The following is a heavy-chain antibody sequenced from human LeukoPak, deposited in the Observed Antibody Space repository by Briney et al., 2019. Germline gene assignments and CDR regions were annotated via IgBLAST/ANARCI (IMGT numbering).Heavy chain of an antibody. CDR1: GFTFSSYA. CDR3: ARPIPTIAVAVSDS. Sequence: GGSLRLSCAASGFTFSSYAMSWVRQAPGKGLEWVSTFSGSGDNTYYADSVKGRFTISRDNSKNTLWLQMNSLRAEDTAMYYCARPIPTIAVAVSDSWGQGTLVTVSS. D-gene: IGHD6-19*01. CDR2: FSGSGDNT. J-gene: IGHJ5*01. V-gene: IGHV3-23*01.